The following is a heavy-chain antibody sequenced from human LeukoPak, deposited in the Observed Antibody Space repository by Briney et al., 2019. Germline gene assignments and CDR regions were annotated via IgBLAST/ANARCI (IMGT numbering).Heavy chain of an antibody. D-gene: IGHD6-13*01. CDR3: ARVEQLVYGYYFDY. J-gene: IGHJ4*02. Sequence: SETLSLTCTVSGGSISSYYWSWIRQPPGKGLEWIGYIYYSGSANYNPSLKSRVTISIHTSKNQFSLKLSSVTAADTAVHYCARVEQLVYGYYFDYWGQGTLVTVSS. CDR2: IYYSGSA. V-gene: IGHV4-59*01. CDR1: GGSISSYY.